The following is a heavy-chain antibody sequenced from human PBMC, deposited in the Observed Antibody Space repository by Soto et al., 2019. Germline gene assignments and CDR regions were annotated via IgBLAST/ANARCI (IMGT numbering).Heavy chain of an antibody. CDR3: SRVSSIAGLYYGMDV. Sequence: QVQLQESGPGLVKPSQTLSLTCTVSGGSISSGGYYWTWIRQHPGKGLEWIGYNYYSGITYYNPSLKSRVTMSLDTSNNQFSLKLSSVTAADTAMYYCSRVSSIAGLYYGMDVCGQGTTVTVSS. D-gene: IGHD6-6*01. V-gene: IGHV4-31*03. CDR2: NYYSGIT. CDR1: GGSISSGGYY. J-gene: IGHJ6*02.